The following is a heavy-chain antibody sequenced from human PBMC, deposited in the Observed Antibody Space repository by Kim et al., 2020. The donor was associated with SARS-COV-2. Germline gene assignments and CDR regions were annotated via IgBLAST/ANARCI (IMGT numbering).Heavy chain of an antibody. Sequence: GGSLRLSCAASGFTFSSYSMNWVRQAPGKGLEWVSSISSSSSYIYYADSVKGRFTISRDNAKNSLYLQMNSLRAEDTAVYYCARVGYGDYPDISYHYYYGMDVWGQGATVTVSS. V-gene: IGHV3-21*01. D-gene: IGHD4-17*01. CDR2: ISSSSSYI. CDR1: GFTFSSYS. CDR3: ARVGYGDYPDISYHYYYGMDV. J-gene: IGHJ6*02.